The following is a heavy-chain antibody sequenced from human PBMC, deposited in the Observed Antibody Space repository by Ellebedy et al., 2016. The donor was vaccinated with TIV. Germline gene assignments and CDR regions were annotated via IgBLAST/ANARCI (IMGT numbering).Heavy chain of an antibody. J-gene: IGHJ4*02. CDR2: IDFSGRTI. V-gene: IGHV3-11*01. D-gene: IGHD6-13*01. Sequence: PGGSLRLSCVASGFTFSDYHMSWIRQAPGKGLEWLSYIDFSGRTIYAADSVKGRFTTSRDNARNSLYLQMNALRAEDTAVYYCVRIGYITSWYREAYWGQGTLVTVSS. CDR1: GFTFSDYH. CDR3: VRIGYITSWYREAY.